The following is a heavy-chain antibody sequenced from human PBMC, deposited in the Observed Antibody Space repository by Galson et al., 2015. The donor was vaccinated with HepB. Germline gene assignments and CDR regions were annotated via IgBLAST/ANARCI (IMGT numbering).Heavy chain of an antibody. CDR3: VRDGGDSYNWFDL. V-gene: IGHV3-48*02. CDR1: GFTFSDYR. J-gene: IGHJ5*02. Sequence: SLRLSCAASGFTFSDYRMNWVRQAPGKGLEWISYISRSSKVIHYADSVKGRFTISRDNAKNPLYLQMDSLRDGDTAVYYCVRDGGDSYNWFDLWGQGTLVTVSS. CDR2: ISRSSKVI. D-gene: IGHD2-21*01.